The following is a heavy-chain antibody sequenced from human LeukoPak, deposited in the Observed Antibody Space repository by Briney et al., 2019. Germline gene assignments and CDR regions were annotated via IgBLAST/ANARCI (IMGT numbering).Heavy chain of an antibody. Sequence: PGGALRLSCAASGVTFSSYWMHWVRQGPGKGLGGVSRINSDGSSTIYADSVKGRFTISRDNAKNTLYLQMNSLRAEDTAVYYCARGLWWGSSSWYDYWGQGTLVTVSS. CDR3: ARGLWWGSSSWYDY. CDR1: GVTFSSYW. J-gene: IGHJ4*02. V-gene: IGHV3-74*01. D-gene: IGHD6-13*01. CDR2: INSDGSST.